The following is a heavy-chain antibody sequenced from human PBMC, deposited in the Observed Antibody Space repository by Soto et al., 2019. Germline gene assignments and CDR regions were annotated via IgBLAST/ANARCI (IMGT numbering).Heavy chain of an antibody. V-gene: IGHV4-4*02. Sequence: QVQLQESGPGLVKPSGTLSLTCAVSGGSISSSNWWSWVRQPPGKGLEWIGEIYHSGSTNYNPSLKSRVTISVDKSKNQFSLKLSSVTAADTAVYYCAREPVVPAAMAYYYYGMDVWGQGTPVTVSS. CDR3: AREPVVPAAMAYYYYGMDV. CDR1: GGSISSSNW. J-gene: IGHJ6*02. CDR2: IYHSGST. D-gene: IGHD2-2*01.